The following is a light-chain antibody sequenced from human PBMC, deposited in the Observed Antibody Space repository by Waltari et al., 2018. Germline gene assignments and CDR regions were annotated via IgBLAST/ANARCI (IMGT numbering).Light chain of an antibody. CDR2: GAS. CDR3: QESDSTLTWT. CDR1: QSISRN. V-gene: IGKV1-39*01. Sequence: DIQMTQSPLSLSASVGDRVTITCRASQSISRNLNWYQQKPGKAPRLLISGASSLESGVPSRFSGSGSGTDFTLTITSLQAEDFATYYCQESDSTLTWTFGPGTKVEI. J-gene: IGKJ1*01.